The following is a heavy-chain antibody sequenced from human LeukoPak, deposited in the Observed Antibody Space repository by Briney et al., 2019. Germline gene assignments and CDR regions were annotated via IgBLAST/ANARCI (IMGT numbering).Heavy chain of an antibody. J-gene: IGHJ4*02. D-gene: IGHD5-24*01. CDR1: GFIFSHHG. CDR2: IRADAVTT. V-gene: IGHV3-23*01. Sequence: GGSLRLSCATSGFIFSHHGMNWVRQAPGKGLEWVSGIRADAVTTYYADSVKGRFIISRDNSKNTVYLQMNSLSAEDAAVYYCVKDDGWVQYANWGQGTLVAVSS. CDR3: VKDDGWVQYAN.